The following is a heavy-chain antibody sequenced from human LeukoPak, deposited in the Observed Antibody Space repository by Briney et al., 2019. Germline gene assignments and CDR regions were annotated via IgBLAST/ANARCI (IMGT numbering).Heavy chain of an antibody. J-gene: IGHJ4*02. V-gene: IGHV1-2*02. D-gene: IGHD2-15*01. CDR1: GGTFNSYG. CDR3: ARAPRGFCSGGSCFDF. CDR2: IDPNSGGS. Sequence: ASVKVSCKASGGTFNSYGIIWVRQAPGQGLEWMGWIDPNSGGSNSAQKFQGRVTMTRDTSISTAYMELSRLRSDDTAVYYCARAPRGFCSGGSCFDFWGQGTLVTVSS.